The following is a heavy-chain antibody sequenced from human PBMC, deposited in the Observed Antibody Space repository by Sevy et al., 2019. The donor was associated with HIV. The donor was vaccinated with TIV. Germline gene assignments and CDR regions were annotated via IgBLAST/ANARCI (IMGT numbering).Heavy chain of an antibody. J-gene: IGHJ4*02. CDR3: ARRGSGSCHANFDY. CDR1: GGSISSYY. CDR2: IYYSGST. D-gene: IGHD3-10*01. Sequence: SETLSLTCTVSGGSISSYYWSWIRQPPGKGLEWIGYIYYSGSTNYNPSLKSRVTISVDTSKNQFSLKLSSVTAADTAVYYCARRGSGSCHANFDYWGQGTLVTVSS. V-gene: IGHV4-59*01.